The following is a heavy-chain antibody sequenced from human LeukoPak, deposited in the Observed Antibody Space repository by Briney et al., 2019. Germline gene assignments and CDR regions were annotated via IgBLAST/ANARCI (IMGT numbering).Heavy chain of an antibody. CDR3: AGEGGSYLSWFDP. J-gene: IGHJ5*02. Sequence: PGGSLRLSCAASGFTFSSYAMHWVRQAPGKGLEYVSAISSNGGSTYYANSVKGRFTISRDNSKNTLYLQMGSLRAEDMAVYYCAGEGGSYLSWFDPWGQGTLVTVSS. CDR1: GFTFSSYA. CDR2: ISSNGGST. V-gene: IGHV3-64*01. D-gene: IGHD1-26*01.